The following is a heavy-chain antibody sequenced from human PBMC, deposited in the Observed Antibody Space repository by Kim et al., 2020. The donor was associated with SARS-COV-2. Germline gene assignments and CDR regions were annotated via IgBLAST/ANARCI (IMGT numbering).Heavy chain of an antibody. D-gene: IGHD6-13*01. J-gene: IGHJ6*02. CDR3: ASGFSSWQGLYYYYGMDV. V-gene: IGHV1-69*13. CDR2: IIPIFGTA. Sequence: SVKVSCKASGGTFSSYAISWVRQAPGQGLEWMGGIIPIFGTANYAQKFQGRVTITADESTSTAYMELSSLRSEDTAVYYCASGFSSWQGLYYYYGMDVWGQGTTVTVSS. CDR1: GGTFSSYA.